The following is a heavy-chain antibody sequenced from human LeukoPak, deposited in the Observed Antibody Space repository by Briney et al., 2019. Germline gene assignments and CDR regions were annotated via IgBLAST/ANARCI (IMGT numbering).Heavy chain of an antibody. CDR3: ARVSSGYYYITVHYYYGMDV. J-gene: IGHJ6*02. D-gene: IGHD3-22*01. Sequence: SETLSLTCAVYGGSFSGYYWSWIRQPPGKGLEWIGEINHSGSTNYNPSLKSRVTISVDTSKNQFSLKLSSVTAADTAVYYCARVSSGYYYITVHYYYGMDVWGQETTVTVSS. CDR1: GGSFSGYY. V-gene: IGHV4-34*01. CDR2: INHSGST.